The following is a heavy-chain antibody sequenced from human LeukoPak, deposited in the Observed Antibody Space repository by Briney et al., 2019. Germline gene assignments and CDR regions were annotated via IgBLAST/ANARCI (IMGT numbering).Heavy chain of an antibody. D-gene: IGHD6-19*01. CDR2: ISAYNGNT. CDR1: GYTFTGYY. Sequence: GASVKVSCKASGYTFTGYYLHWVRQAPGQGLEWMGWISAYNGNTNYAQKLQGRVTMTTDTSTSTAYMELRSLSSDDTAVYYCARRDGYSSGHRAFDIWGQGTMVTISS. J-gene: IGHJ3*02. V-gene: IGHV1-18*04. CDR3: ARRDGYSSGHRAFDI.